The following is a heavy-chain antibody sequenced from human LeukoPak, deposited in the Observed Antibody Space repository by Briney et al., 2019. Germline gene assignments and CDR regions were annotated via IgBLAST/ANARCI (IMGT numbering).Heavy chain of an antibody. V-gene: IGHV3-33*01. CDR2: IWYDGSNK. CDR3: ARDATFDI. CDR1: GFTFSSYG. Sequence: PGGSLRLSCAAWGFTFSSYGMHWLRRSPGKGVEWVAVIWYDGSNKYYADSVKGRFTISRDNSKNTLFLQMNSLRAEDTAVYYCARDATFDIWGQGTMVTVSS. J-gene: IGHJ3*02.